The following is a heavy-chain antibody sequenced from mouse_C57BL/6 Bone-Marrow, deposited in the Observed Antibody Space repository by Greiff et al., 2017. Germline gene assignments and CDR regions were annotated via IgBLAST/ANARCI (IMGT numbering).Heavy chain of an antibody. CDR1: GYTFTSYW. CDR2: IHPNSGST. CDR3: ARSYYGSTIDY. J-gene: IGHJ2*01. V-gene: IGHV1-64*01. Sequence: QVQLQQPGAELVKPGASVTLSCKASGYTFTSYWMHWVKQRPGQGLEWIGMIHPNSGSTNYNEKFKSKATLTVDKSSSTAYMQLSSLTSEDSAVYYCARSYYGSTIDYWGQGTTLTVSS. D-gene: IGHD1-1*01.